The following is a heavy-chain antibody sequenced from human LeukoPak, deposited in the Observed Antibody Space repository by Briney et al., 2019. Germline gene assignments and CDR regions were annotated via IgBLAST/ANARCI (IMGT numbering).Heavy chain of an antibody. Sequence: SSETLSLTCTVSGGSISSYYWSWIRQPAGKGLEWIGRIYIDGSSNYNPSLKSRITMSVETSKNQFSLKLSSVTAADTAVYYCARDRFFEGAYYMDVWGKGTTVTVSS. D-gene: IGHD3-3*01. CDR3: ARDRFFEGAYYMDV. CDR2: IYIDGSS. J-gene: IGHJ6*03. CDR1: GGSISSYY. V-gene: IGHV4-4*07.